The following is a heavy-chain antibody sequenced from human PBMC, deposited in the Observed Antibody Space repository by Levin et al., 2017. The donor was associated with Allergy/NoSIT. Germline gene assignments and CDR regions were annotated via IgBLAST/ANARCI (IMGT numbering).Heavy chain of an antibody. CDR2: IGADGGT. CDR1: EFNFGIYG. Sequence: GGSLRLSCVASEFNFGIYGMAWVRQAPGKGPEWVSTIGADGGTFYADSVRGRFTISRDTSKNTAYLQMNSLRAEDTALYYCTKDPPIIWGQGTMVTVSS. V-gene: IGHV3-23*01. J-gene: IGHJ3*02. CDR3: TKDPPII.